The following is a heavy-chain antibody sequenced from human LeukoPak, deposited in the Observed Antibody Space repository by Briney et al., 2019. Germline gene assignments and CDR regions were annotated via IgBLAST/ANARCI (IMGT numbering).Heavy chain of an antibody. D-gene: IGHD6-19*01. J-gene: IGHJ5*02. CDR1: GFTFSSYG. CDR3: AREEQWLVLAPPQGGIYP. CDR2: IWYDGSNK. Sequence: QPGRSLRPSCAASGFTFSSYGMHWVRQAPGKGLEWVAVIWYDGSNKYYADSVKGRFTISRDNSENALYLQMNSLRAEDTAVYYCAREEQWLVLAPPQGGIYPWGQGTLVTVSS. V-gene: IGHV3-33*01.